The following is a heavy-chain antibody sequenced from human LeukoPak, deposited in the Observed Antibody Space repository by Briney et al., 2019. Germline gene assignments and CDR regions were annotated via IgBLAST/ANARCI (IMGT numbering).Heavy chain of an antibody. CDR1: GYTFTGYY. CDR3: AGIPTYYYDSSRPFDI. V-gene: IGHV1-2*02. D-gene: IGHD3-22*01. Sequence: ASVKVSCKASGYTFTGYYMHWVRQAPGQGLEWMGGINPNSGGTNYAQKFQGRVTMTRDTSISTAYMELSRLRSDDTAVYYCAGIPTYYYDSSRPFDIWGQGTMVTVSS. CDR2: INPNSGGT. J-gene: IGHJ3*02.